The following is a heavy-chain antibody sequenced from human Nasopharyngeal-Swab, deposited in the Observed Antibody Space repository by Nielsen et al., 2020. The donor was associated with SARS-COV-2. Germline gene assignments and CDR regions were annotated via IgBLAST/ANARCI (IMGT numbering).Heavy chain of an antibody. CDR3: AIMKVGSTLVGMDV. V-gene: IGHV4-59*01. Sequence: SETLSLTRTVSGGSINSLYWNWIRQPPGKGLEWIGYIYYTGDTNYNPSLKSRVTISVDTSKNQFSLKLKSVTAADTAVYYCAIMKVGSTLVGMDVWGQGSTVTVSS. J-gene: IGHJ6*02. CDR1: GGSINSLY. D-gene: IGHD5/OR15-5a*01. CDR2: IYYTGDT.